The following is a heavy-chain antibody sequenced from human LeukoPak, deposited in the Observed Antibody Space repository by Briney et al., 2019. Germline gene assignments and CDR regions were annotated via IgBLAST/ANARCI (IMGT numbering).Heavy chain of an antibody. CDR1: GGSFSGYY. V-gene: IGHV4-34*01. J-gene: IGHJ6*02. Sequence: SETLSLTCAVYGGSFSGYYWSWIRQPPGKGLEWIGEIYHSGSTNYNPSLKSRVTISVDTSKNQFSLKLSSVTAADTAVYYCARGPPSYYYYGMDAWGQGTTVTVSS. CDR3: ARGPPSYYYYGMDA. CDR2: IYHSGST.